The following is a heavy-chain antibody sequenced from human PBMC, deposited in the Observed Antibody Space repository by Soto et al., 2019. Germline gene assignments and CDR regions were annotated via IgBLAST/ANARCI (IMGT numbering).Heavy chain of an antibody. CDR3: ARVQLFAFDI. J-gene: IGHJ3*02. V-gene: IGHV4-30-4*01. CDR2: IYYSGST. Sequence: SETRSLTCTVSGGSISRSDYYWSWIRQPPGKGLEWIGYIYYSGSTYYNPSLKSRVTISVDTSKNQFSLKLSSVTAADTAVYYCARVQLFAFDIWGQGTMVTVSS. D-gene: IGHD1-1*01. CDR1: GGSISRSDYY.